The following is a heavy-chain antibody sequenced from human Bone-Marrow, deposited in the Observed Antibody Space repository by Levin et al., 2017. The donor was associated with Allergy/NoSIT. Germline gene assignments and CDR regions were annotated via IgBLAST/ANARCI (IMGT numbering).Heavy chain of an antibody. CDR3: AKGGVVLRFVEWVSAGDY. V-gene: IGHV3-30*18. CDR2: ISYDGSNK. CDR1: GFTFSSYG. Sequence: GGSLRLSCAASGFTFSSYGMHWVRQAPGKGLEWVAVISYDGSNKYYADSVKGRFTISRDNSKNTLYLQMNSLRAEDTAVYYCAKGGVVLRFVEWVSAGDYWGQGTLITVSS. D-gene: IGHD3-3*01. J-gene: IGHJ4*02.